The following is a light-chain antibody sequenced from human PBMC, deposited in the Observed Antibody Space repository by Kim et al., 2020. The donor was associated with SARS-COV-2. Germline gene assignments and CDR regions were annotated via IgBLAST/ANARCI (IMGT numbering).Light chain of an antibody. CDR3: QHYNSYPYT. CDR2: EAS. J-gene: IGKJ2*01. Sequence: ASVGDRVTITCRASQIIRTWLAWYQQKPGKAPKLLIYEASTLESGVPSRFSGSGSGTEFSLTISSLQPDDFATYYCQHYNSYPYTFGQGTKVDIK. V-gene: IGKV1-5*01. CDR1: QIIRTW.